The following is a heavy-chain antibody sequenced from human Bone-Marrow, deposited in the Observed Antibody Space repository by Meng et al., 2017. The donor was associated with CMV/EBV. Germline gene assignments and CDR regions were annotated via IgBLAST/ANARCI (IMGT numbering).Heavy chain of an antibody. CDR1: GGSISSYY. D-gene: IGHD2-2*01. Sequence: SETLSLTCTASGGSISSYYWSWIRQPPGKGLEWIGYIYYSGSTNYNPSLKSRVTISVDTSKNQFSLKLSSVTAADTAVYYCARSYEDIVVVPAADTAPRYYYYGMDVWGQGTTVTFSS. V-gene: IGHV4-59*01. CDR3: ARSYEDIVVVPAADTAPRYYYYGMDV. J-gene: IGHJ6*02. CDR2: IYYSGST.